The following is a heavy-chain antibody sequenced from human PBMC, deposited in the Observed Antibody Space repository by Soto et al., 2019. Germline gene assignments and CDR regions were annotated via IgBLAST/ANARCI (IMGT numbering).Heavy chain of an antibody. Sequence: HPGGSLRLSCAASGFTFSSYAMSWVRQAPGKGLEWVSAISGSGGSTYYADSVKGRFTISRDNSKNTLYLQMNSLRAEDTAVYYCAKAFRPIIAVAANFDYWGQGTLVTVSS. D-gene: IGHD6-19*01. CDR2: ISGSGGST. CDR1: GFTFSSYA. CDR3: AKAFRPIIAVAANFDY. J-gene: IGHJ4*02. V-gene: IGHV3-23*01.